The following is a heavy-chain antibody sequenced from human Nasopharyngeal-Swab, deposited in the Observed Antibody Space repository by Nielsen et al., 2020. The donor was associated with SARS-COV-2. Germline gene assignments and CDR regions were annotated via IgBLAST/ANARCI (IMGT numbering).Heavy chain of an antibody. CDR1: GGSISSYY. CDR3: AREGHNGMDV. J-gene: IGHJ6*02. CDR2: IYYSGST. Sequence: GSLRLSCTVSGGSISSYYWSWIRQPPGKGLDWIGYIYYSGSTYYNPSLKSRVTISIDTSKNQFSLKLSSVTVADTAVYYCAREGHNGMDVWGQGTTVTVSS. V-gene: IGHV4-59*13.